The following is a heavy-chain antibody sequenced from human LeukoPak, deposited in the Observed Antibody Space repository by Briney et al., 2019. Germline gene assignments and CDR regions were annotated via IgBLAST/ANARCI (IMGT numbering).Heavy chain of an antibody. V-gene: IGHV1-2*04. CDR1: GYTFTDYY. J-gene: IGHJ4*02. CDR3: ARANPLHCSSTSCLFDY. CDR2: INPNNGGT. Sequence: ASVKVSCKASGYTFTDYYMHWVRQAPGQGLEWMGWINPNNGGTYSTQKFQGWVTMTRDTSISTAYMELSRLTSDDTAVYYCARANPLHCSSTSCLFDYWGQGSLSPFPQ. D-gene: IGHD2-2*01.